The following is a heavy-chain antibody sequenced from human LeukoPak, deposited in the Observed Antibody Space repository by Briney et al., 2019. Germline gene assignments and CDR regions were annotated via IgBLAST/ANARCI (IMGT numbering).Heavy chain of an antibody. CDR1: GFTFDDYA. D-gene: IGHD3-22*01. CDR2: ISWNSGSI. CDR3: ARDYSDYYDSSGYAKRAYDY. J-gene: IGHJ4*02. Sequence: GGSLRLSCAASGFTFDDYAMHWVRQAPGKGLEWVSGISWNSGSIGYADSVKGRFTISRDNAKNSLYLQMNSLRAEDTAVYYCARDYSDYYDSSGYAKRAYDYWGQGTLVTVSS. V-gene: IGHV3-9*01.